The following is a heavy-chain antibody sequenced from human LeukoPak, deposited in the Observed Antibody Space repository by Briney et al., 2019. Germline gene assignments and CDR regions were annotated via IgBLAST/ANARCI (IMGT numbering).Heavy chain of an antibody. Sequence: LAGGSLRLSCSVSGFIFRDFSMSWVRQAPGKGLEWVAKMNEYGSEIFYVDSVKGRFTTSRDNGKNSLYLQMNRLRAEDTAVYYCASLIAARRRDYFDYWGQGTPVTVSS. CDR2: MNEYGSEI. D-gene: IGHD6-6*01. CDR1: GFIFRDFS. J-gene: IGHJ4*02. V-gene: IGHV3-7*01. CDR3: ASLIAARRRDYFDY.